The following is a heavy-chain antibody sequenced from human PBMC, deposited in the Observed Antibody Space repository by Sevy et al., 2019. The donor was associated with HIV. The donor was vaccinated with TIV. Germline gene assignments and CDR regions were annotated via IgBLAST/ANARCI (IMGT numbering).Heavy chain of an antibody. V-gene: IGHV3-53*01. CDR2: IYSGGST. J-gene: IGHJ6*02. CDR3: ARERSGAYERYFYGMDV. CDR1: GFNVNSNY. D-gene: IGHD6-19*01. Sequence: GGSLRLSCAASGFNVNSNYMSWVRQAPGKGLEWVSVIYSGGSTYYADSVKGRFIISRDNSKNTVYLQMNSLRAEDTAMYYCARERSGAYERYFYGMDVWGQGTTVTVSS.